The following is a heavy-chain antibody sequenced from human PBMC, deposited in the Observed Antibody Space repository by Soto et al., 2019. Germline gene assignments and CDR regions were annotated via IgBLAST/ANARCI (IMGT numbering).Heavy chain of an antibody. Sequence: EVQLVESGGGLVQPGGSLRLSCAASGFTFSSYWMHWVRQAPGKGLVWVSRINNDGSSTSYADSVKGRLTISRDNAKNTLYLQVNSLRAEDTAVYYCAGGGVEGAGTYYNVYWGRGTLVTVSS. D-gene: IGHD3-10*01. V-gene: IGHV3-74*01. J-gene: IGHJ4*02. CDR1: GFTFSSYW. CDR2: INNDGSST. CDR3: AGGGVEGAGTYYNVY.